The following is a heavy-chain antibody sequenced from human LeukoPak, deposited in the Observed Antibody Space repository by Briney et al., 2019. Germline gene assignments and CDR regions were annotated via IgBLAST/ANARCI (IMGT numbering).Heavy chain of an antibody. CDR2: IASDGSST. D-gene: IGHD4-23*01. J-gene: IGHJ4*02. Sequence: GGSLRLSCAASGFIVSSNYMSWVRHAPGKGLVWVSRIASDGSSTTYADSVKGRFSISRDNAKNTLYLQMNSLRVEDTAVYYCARGRPHGNDYWGQGTLVTVSS. V-gene: IGHV3-74*01. CDR3: ARGRPHGNDY. CDR1: GFIVSSNY.